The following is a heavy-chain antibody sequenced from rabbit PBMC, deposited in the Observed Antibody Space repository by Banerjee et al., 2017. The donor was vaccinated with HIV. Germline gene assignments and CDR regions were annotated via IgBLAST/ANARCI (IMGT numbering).Heavy chain of an antibody. J-gene: IGHJ4*01. D-gene: IGHD5-1*01. V-gene: IGHV1S45*01. Sequence: QEQLVESGGGLVQPEGSLTLTCKASGFDFSSSYWISWVRQAPGKGLEWIGCIYNGDGSTYYASWAKGRFTISKTSSTTVTLQMTSLTAADTATYFCARWNWIGNYNLWGPGTLVTVS. CDR2: IYNGDGST. CDR1: GFDFSSSYW. CDR3: ARWNWIGNYNL.